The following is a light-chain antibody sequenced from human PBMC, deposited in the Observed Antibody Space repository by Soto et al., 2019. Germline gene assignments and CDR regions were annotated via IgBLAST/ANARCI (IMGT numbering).Light chain of an antibody. CDR2: DVT. CDR3: SSYTSSFTLVV. J-gene: IGLJ1*01. Sequence: QSVLTQPASVSGSPGQSITISCTGTSSDVGGYNYVSWYQQHPGKAPKLMIYDVTNRPSWVSNRFSGSKSGNTASLTISGLQAEDEADYYCSSYTSSFTLVVFGAGTKLTVL. V-gene: IGLV2-14*01. CDR1: SSDVGGYNY.